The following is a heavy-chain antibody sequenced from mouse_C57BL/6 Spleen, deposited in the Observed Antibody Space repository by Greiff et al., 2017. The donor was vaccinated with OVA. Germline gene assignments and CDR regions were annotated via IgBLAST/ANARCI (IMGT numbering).Heavy chain of an antibody. CDR1: GFTITDYY. J-gene: IGHJ1*03. D-gene: IGHD1-1*01. Sequence: VQLKESGAELVRPGASVKLSCTASGFTITDYYMHWVKQSPEQGLEWIGSIDPDDGATEYAPKFQGKATMTADTSSNTAYLQLSSLTSVDTAVYYCTSWYYYGSSPGVWGTGTTVTVSA. V-gene: IGHV14-1*01. CDR2: IDPDDGAT. CDR3: TSWYYYGSSPGV.